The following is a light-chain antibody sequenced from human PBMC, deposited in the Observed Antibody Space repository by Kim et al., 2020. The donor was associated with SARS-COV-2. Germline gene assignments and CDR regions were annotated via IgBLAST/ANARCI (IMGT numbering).Light chain of an antibody. V-gene: IGKV1-17*03. CDR2: AAS. J-gene: IGKJ4*01. CDR3: LQHNSYPLT. Sequence: SLGDVVTCSCRGSQGISSYLAWFQQKPGEGPRRLIYAASTLQSGVPSRFGGSGSGTEFTLTISSLQPEDFATYYCLQHNSYPLTFGGGTKVDIK. CDR1: QGISSY.